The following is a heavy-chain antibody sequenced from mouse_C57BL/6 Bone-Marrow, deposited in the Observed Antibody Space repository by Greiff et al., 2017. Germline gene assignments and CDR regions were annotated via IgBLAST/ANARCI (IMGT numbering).Heavy chain of an antibody. CDR3: ARTGSFDY. D-gene: IGHD4-1*01. CDR1: GFTFSDYG. V-gene: IGHV5-17*01. CDR2: ISSGSSTI. J-gene: IGHJ2*01. Sequence: EVKLLEPGGGLVKPGGSLKLSCAASGFTFSDYGMHWVRQAPEKGLEWVAYISSGSSTIYYADTVQGRFTISRDNAKNTLFLQMTSLRSEDTAMYYCARTGSFDYWGQGTTLTVSS.